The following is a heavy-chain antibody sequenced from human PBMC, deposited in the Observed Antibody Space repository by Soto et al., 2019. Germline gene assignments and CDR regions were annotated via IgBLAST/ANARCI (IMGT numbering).Heavy chain of an antibody. Sequence: GGSLRLSCAASGFTFSSYWMSWVRQAPGKGLEWVANIKQDGSEKYYVDSVKGRFTISRDNAKNSLYLQMNSLRAEDTAVYYCARDSNVVPVIYLDYWGQGTLVTVSS. CDR1: GFTFSSYW. D-gene: IGHD2-2*01. J-gene: IGHJ4*02. CDR2: IKQDGSEK. CDR3: ARDSNVVPVIYLDY. V-gene: IGHV3-7*05.